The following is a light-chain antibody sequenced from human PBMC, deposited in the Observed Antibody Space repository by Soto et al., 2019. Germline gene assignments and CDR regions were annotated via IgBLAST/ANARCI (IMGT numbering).Light chain of an antibody. J-gene: IGLJ2*01. CDR2: DVT. Sequence: QSALTQPASVSGSPGQSITISCTGTSSDVGDYNYVSWYQQHPGKAPKLMIYDVTNRPSGVSNRFSGSKSGNTASLTISGLQAEYEADYYCSSYTSSSTLVVFGGGTKLTVL. CDR1: SSDVGDYNY. V-gene: IGLV2-14*01. CDR3: SSYTSSSTLVV.